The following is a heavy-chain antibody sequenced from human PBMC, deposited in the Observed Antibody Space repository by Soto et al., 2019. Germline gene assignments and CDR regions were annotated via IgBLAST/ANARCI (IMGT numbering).Heavy chain of an antibody. D-gene: IGHD3-10*01. CDR1: GFIFHTYA. J-gene: IGHJ4*02. CDR3: ASLGIRGVASHVEQ. V-gene: IGHV3-23*01. CDR2: ISGSGGTT. Sequence: EVQLLETGGGLVQPGGSLRLSCAASGFIFHTYAMSWVRQAPGKGLEWASAISGSGGTTNYADSVKGRFTHSRDNSKNTMYVQMNSLRAEDRALYYCASLGIRGVASHVEQGGQGTLVTVSS.